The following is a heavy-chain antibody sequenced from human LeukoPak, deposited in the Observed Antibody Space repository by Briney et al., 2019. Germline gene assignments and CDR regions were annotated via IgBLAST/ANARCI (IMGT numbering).Heavy chain of an antibody. CDR2: IYHSGST. Sequence: SETLSLTCAVSGGSISSGGYSWSWIRQPPGKGLEWIGYIYHSGSTYYNPSLKSRVTISVDRSKNQFSLKLSSVTAADTAVYYCARYHPDHPFDYWGQGTLVTDSS. CDR1: GGSISSGGYS. CDR3: ARYHPDHPFDY. J-gene: IGHJ4*02. V-gene: IGHV4-30-2*01.